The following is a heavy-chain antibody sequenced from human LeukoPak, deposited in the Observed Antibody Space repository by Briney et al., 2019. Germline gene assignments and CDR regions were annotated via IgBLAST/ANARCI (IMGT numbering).Heavy chain of an antibody. V-gene: IGHV4-34*01. CDR1: GGSFSGYY. CDR3: ARPHSTFFDQDAAYYFDY. D-gene: IGHD3-9*01. Sequence: SETLSLTCAVYGGSFSGYYWSWIRQPPGKGLEWIGEINHSGSTNDNPSLKSRVTISVDTSKNQFSLNLNSVTAADTAVYYCARPHSTFFDQDAAYYFDYWGQGTLVTVSS. CDR2: INHSGST. J-gene: IGHJ4*02.